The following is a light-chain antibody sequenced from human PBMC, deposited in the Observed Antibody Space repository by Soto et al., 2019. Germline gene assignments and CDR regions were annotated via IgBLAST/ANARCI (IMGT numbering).Light chain of an antibody. CDR3: QQRSDWRIT. CDR2: HTS. Sequence: EIELTQSPATLSLSPGERATLSCRASQSVSSSLAWYQQKHGQAPRLLISHTSNRATGIPARFSGSGSGTDFTLTISSLEPEDFAVYYCQQRSDWRITFGQGTRLEIK. CDR1: QSVSSS. J-gene: IGKJ5*01. V-gene: IGKV3-11*01.